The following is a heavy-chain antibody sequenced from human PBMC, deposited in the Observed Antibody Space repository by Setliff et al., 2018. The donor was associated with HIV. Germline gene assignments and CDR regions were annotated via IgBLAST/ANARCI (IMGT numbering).Heavy chain of an antibody. CDR1: GGSISSYY. CDR2: IYTSGSV. J-gene: IGHJ4*02. D-gene: IGHD4-17*01. CDR3: ARDRYGDYGTFDY. V-gene: IGHV4-4*09. Sequence: SETLSLTCTVSGGSISSYYWSWIRQPPGKGLEWIGYIYTSGSVNYNPSLNSRVTISIDTSKNQFSLKLSSVTAADTAVYYCARDRYGDYGTFDYWGQGTLVTVSS.